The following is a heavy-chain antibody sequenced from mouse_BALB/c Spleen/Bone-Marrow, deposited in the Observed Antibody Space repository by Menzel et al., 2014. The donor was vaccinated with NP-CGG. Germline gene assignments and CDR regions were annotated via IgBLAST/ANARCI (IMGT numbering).Heavy chain of an antibody. J-gene: IGHJ4*01. D-gene: IGHD4-1*01. Sequence: QVQLQQSGAELVKPGASVKMSCKASGYTFTGYWMHWVKQRPGQGLEWIGVLDPSDSYTTYNQKFKGKATLTVDTSSNTAYMQLSSLTSEDSAVYYCTRGANPYYYTMDYWGQGTSVTVSS. CDR1: GYTFTGYW. CDR2: LDPSDSYT. CDR3: TRGANPYYYTMDY. V-gene: IGHV1S127*01.